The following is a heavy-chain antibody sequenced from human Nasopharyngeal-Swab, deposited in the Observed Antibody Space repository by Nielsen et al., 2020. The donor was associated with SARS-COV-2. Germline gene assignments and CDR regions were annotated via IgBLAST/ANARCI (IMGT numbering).Heavy chain of an antibody. J-gene: IGHJ4*02. D-gene: IGHD3-3*01. Sequence: GESLKISCAASGFTFSSYEMNWVRQAPGKGLEWVSYISSSSSTIYYADSVKGRFTISRDNAKNSLYLQMNSLRDEDTAVYYCARDAQDYDFWSGYYTAPYFDYWGQGTLVTVSS. CDR2: ISSSSSTI. V-gene: IGHV3-48*02. CDR1: GFTFSSYE. CDR3: ARDAQDYDFWSGYYTAPYFDY.